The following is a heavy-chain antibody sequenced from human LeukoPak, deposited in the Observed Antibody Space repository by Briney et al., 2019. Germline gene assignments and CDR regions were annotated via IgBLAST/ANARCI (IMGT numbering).Heavy chain of an antibody. J-gene: IGHJ5*02. CDR3: ARTGYCSGGSCYGLEWFDP. Sequence: ASVKVSCKASGGTFSSYTISWVRQAPGQGLEWMGRINPNSGGTNYAQKFQGRVTMTRDTSISTAYMELSRLRSDDTAVYYCARTGYCSGGSCYGLEWFDPWGQGTLVTVSS. CDR2: INPNSGGT. V-gene: IGHV1-2*02. CDR1: GGTFSSYT. D-gene: IGHD2-15*01.